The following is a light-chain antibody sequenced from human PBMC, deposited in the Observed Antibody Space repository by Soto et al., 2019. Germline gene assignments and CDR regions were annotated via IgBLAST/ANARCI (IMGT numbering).Light chain of an antibody. CDR3: QKYDNLRGRIFT. CDR1: QDISHH. V-gene: IGKV1-33*01. Sequence: DIQMTQSPSSLSASVGDRVTITCQANQDISHHLNWYQQKPGKAPRLLIAGASNLEPGVPSRFSGGGSRTHFSLSISSLQPEDIATYYCQKYDNLRGRIFTFGPGTKVDIK. CDR2: GAS. J-gene: IGKJ3*01.